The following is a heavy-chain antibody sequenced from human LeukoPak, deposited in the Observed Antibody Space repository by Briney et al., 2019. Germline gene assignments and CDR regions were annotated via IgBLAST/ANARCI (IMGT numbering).Heavy chain of an antibody. CDR2: IIPIFGTA. V-gene: IGHV1-69*01. CDR1: GGTFSSYA. J-gene: IGHJ3*01. CDR3: ARDSNRRGGSLNAFDV. D-gene: IGHD2-15*01. Sequence: ASVKVSCKASGGTFSSYAISWVRQAPGQGLEWMGGIIPIFGTASYTQKFQGRVTITADESTSTAYMELSSLRSEDTAVYYCARDSNRRGGSLNAFDVWGQGTMVTVSS.